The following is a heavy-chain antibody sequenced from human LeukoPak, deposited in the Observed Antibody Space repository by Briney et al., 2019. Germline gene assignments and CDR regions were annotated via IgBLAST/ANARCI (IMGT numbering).Heavy chain of an antibody. D-gene: IGHD4-17*01. CDR3: ARDKYGAYFDS. CDR1: GFTVISNY. V-gene: IGHV3-7*04. J-gene: IGHJ4*02. Sequence: GASLRLSCAASGFTVISNYMSWVRPAPGKGLEWVANIKPDGSEKYYVDSVKGRFTISRDNAKNSLYLQMNSLRVEDTAVYYCARDKYGAYFDSWGQGTLVTVSS. CDR2: IKPDGSEK.